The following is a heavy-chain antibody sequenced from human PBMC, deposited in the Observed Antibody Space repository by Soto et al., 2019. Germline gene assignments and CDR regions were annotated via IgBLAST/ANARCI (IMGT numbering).Heavy chain of an antibody. V-gene: IGHV5-51*01. Sequence: GEALKMSCKTSGYSFISYWVAWVRQKPGKGLEWMGTFYPGDATSTYSPSFQVQVTISVDKSISTAYLHLSSLKASDTAMYYCARIIRYSSTHDCSCTFDICGQGTTVTVSS. J-gene: IGHJ3*02. CDR3: ARIIRYSSTHDCSCTFDI. D-gene: IGHD2-21*01. CDR2: FYPGDATS. CDR1: GYSFISYW.